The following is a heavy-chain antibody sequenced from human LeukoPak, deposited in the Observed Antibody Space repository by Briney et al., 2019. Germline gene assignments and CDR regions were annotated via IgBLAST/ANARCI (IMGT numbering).Heavy chain of an antibody. CDR2: FDPEDGET. CDR3: ATATTVVTEYWYFDL. J-gene: IGHJ2*01. Sequence: ASVKVSCKVSGYTLTELSMHWVRQAPGKGLEWMGGFDPEDGETIYAQKFQGRVTMTEVTSTDTAYMELSSLRSEDTAVYYCATATTVVTEYWYFDLWGRGTLVTVSS. V-gene: IGHV1-24*01. D-gene: IGHD4-23*01. CDR1: GYTLTELS.